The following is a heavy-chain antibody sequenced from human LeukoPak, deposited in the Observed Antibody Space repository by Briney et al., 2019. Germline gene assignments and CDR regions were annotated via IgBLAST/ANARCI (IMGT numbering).Heavy chain of an antibody. CDR2: ISNTGDNI. D-gene: IGHD2-21*02. J-gene: IGHJ5*02. V-gene: IGHV3-48*03. CDR3: ARGCSGDCYLNWFDP. Sequence: PGGSLRLSCAASGFIFSSYELNWVRQAPGKELEWISYISNTGDNIYYADSVRGRFTISRDNAKNSLYLQMNSLRAEDTAVYYCARGCSGDCYLNWFDPWGQGTLVTVSS. CDR1: GFIFSSYE.